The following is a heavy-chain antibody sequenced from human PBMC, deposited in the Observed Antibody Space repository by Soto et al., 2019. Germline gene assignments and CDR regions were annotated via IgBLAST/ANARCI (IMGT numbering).Heavy chain of an antibody. V-gene: IGHV3-7*01. J-gene: IGHJ4*02. Sequence: GGSLRLSCAASGFTFSRYWMSWVRQAPGKGLEWVANIKQDGSEKYYLDSVKGRFTISRDNAENSLDLQMNSLRAEDTAVYYCARGPLSDYWGQGTLVTVSS. CDR1: GFTFSRYW. CDR3: ARGPLSDY. CDR2: IKQDGSEK.